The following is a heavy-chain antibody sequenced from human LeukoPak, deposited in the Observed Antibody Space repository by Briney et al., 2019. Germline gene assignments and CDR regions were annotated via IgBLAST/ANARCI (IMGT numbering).Heavy chain of an antibody. V-gene: IGHV3-7*01. D-gene: IGHD1-26*01. CDR1: GFTFSSYW. Sequence: GGSLRLSCAASGFTFSSYWMSWVRQAPGKGLEWVADIKQDGSEKYYVDSVKGRFTISRDNAKNSLYLQMNSLRAEDTAVYYCARQSIVGATGYYDTFDIWGQGTMVTVSS. CDR2: IKQDGSEK. J-gene: IGHJ3*02. CDR3: ARQSIVGATGYYDTFDI.